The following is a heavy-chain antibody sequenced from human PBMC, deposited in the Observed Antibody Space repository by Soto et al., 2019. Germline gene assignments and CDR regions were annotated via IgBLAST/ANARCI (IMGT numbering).Heavy chain of an antibody. V-gene: IGHV4-39*01. D-gene: IGHD6-13*01. Sequence: QLQLQESGPGLVKPSETLSLTCTVSGGSISSSSYYWGWIRQPPGKGLEWIGSVYYSGSTYYNPSLKSRVTISVDTSKNQFSLKLSSVTAADTAVYYCARRGVFDAFAIWGQGTMVTVSS. CDR2: VYYSGST. CDR3: ARRGVFDAFAI. CDR1: GGSISSSSYY. J-gene: IGHJ3*02.